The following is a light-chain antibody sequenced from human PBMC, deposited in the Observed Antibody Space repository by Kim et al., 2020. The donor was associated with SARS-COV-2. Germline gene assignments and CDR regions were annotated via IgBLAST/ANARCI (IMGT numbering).Light chain of an antibody. V-gene: IGLV3-1*01. CDR2: QHT. CDR1: KLGDKY. J-gene: IGLJ3*02. CDR3: QAWDSSTAV. Sequence: VSPGQKASITCSGAKLGDKYAYWYQQKPGQSPVLVIYQHTKRPSGISQRFSGSSSGNTATLTISPAQAVDEADYYCQAWDSSTAVFGGGTQLTVL.